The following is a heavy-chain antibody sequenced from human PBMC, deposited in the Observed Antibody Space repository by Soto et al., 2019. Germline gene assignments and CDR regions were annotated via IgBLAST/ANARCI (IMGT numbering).Heavy chain of an antibody. J-gene: IGHJ4*02. CDR1: DYIFTNNG. Sequence: QVHLVQSGAEVKKPGASVKVSCKASDYIFTNNGISWVRQAPGQGLEWMGWINTNNGNTNYAQRFQGRVTMTTDTXTSTAYMELTSLRSDDTAVYYCARRGILRWVETFHYWGQGTLVTVSS. D-gene: IGHD4-17*01. CDR2: INTNNGNT. CDR3: ARRGILRWVETFHY. V-gene: IGHV1-18*04.